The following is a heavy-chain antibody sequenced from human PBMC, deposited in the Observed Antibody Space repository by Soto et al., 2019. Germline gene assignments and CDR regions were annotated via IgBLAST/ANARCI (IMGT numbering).Heavy chain of an antibody. V-gene: IGHV3-23*01. CDR1: GFTFGSYA. Sequence: GVSKRLSCAASGFTFGSYAMRRFRQAPGKGLEWLSTISGSGSSTYYPGSVKGRFIISRDNSRDTLFLQVNSLRADDTAVYYCVKNLNYFEYWGQGALVTVSS. CDR3: VKNLNYFEY. J-gene: IGHJ4*02. CDR2: ISGSGSST.